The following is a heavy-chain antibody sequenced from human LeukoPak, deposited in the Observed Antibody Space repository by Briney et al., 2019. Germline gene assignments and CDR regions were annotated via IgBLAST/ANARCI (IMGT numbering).Heavy chain of an antibody. V-gene: IGHV3-33*01. D-gene: IGHD3-10*01. CDR3: GRDSGVRGVIKTPDY. CDR2: IWYDESNK. J-gene: IGHJ4*02. CDR1: GFTFSSYG. Sequence: PGGSLRLSCAASGFTFSSYGMHWVRQAPGKGLEWVAVIWYDESNKYYADSVKGRFTISRDNSKNTLYLQMNSLRAEDTAVNYCGRDSGVRGVIKTPDYWGQGTLVTVSS.